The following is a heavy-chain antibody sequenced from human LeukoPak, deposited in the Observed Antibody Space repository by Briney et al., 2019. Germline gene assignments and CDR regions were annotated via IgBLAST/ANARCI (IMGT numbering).Heavy chain of an antibody. CDR1: GGSISSSSYY. V-gene: IGHV4-39*01. CDR2: IFYSGST. D-gene: IGHD3-22*01. CDR3: ARQTPGYYYDSSGHLADNWFDH. J-gene: IGHJ5*02. Sequence: SETLSLTCTVSGGSISSSSYYWGWIRQPPGQGLEWIGNIFYSGSTYYNPSLKSRVTISVDTSKNQFSLKLSSVTAADTAVYYCARQTPGYYYDSSGHLADNWFDHWGQGTLVTVSS.